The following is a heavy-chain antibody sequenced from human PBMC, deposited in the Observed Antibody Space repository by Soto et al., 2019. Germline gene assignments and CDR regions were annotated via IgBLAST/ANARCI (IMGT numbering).Heavy chain of an antibody. J-gene: IGHJ4*02. V-gene: IGHV1-46*01. CDR3: ARDIQGIAAAGLTFDY. Sequence: GVSVKVSCKASGYTFTSYYMHWVRQAPGQGLERMGIINPSGGSTSYAQKFQGRVTMTRDTSTSTVYMELSSLRSEDTAVYYCARDIQGIAAAGLTFDYWGQGTLVTVSS. D-gene: IGHD6-13*01. CDR1: GYTFTSYY. CDR2: INPSGGST.